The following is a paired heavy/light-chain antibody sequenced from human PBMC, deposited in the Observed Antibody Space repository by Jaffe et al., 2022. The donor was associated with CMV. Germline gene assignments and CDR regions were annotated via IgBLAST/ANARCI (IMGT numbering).Heavy chain of an antibody. D-gene: IGHD2-2*01. CDR3: ARPVKPSAIFQGMDV. Sequence: QLQQSGPGLVKPSETLSLTCTVSGASINRNPYYWAWIRQSPGTGLEWIGSIFYSGSAYYNPSLRSRVTIVLETSKNQFSLRLTSVTAADSAVYYCARPVKPSAIFQGMDVWGQGTTVTVSS. CDR1: GASINRNPYY. V-gene: IGHV4-39*01. CDR2: IFYSGSA. J-gene: IGHJ6*02.
Light chain of an antibody. CDR3: SSNTASTTLGV. Sequence: QSALTQPASVSGSPGQSVTISCTGTIRDIGAYDYVSWYQQQPGKAPKLLIFSVSNRPSGVSDRFFGSKSGNTASLTISGLQADDEGHYYCSSNTASTTLGVFGGGTKLTVL. CDR2: SVS. V-gene: IGLV2-14*03. CDR1: IRDIGAYDY. J-gene: IGLJ3*02.